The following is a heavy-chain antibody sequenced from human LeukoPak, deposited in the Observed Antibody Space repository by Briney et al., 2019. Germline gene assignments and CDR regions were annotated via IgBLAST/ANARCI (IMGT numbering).Heavy chain of an antibody. J-gene: IGHJ4*02. V-gene: IGHV1-69*04. CDR1: GGTFSSYA. CDR3: ARGDSSWYLN. D-gene: IGHD6-13*01. CDR2: IIPILGIA. Sequence: ASVKVSCKASGGTFSSYAISWVRQAPGQGLEWMGRIIPILGIANYAQKFEGRVTITADKSTSTAYMELSSLRSEDTAVYYCARGDSSWYLNWGQGTLVTVSS.